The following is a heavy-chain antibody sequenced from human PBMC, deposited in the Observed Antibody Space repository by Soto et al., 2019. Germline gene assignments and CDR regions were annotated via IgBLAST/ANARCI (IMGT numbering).Heavy chain of an antibody. J-gene: IGHJ4*01. D-gene: IGHD4-17*01. CDR2: IYCSGIA. CDR3: ARWYSDYVLDY. Sequence: QVQLQESGPGLVKPSETLSLTCTGSGGSIRRYYWSWIRQPPGQGLEWIGYIYCSGIANYNPALQSRVNLSAATSKNQFSLKPSSVTAADTAVYYCARWYSDYVLDYWGHGTLVTVSS. V-gene: IGHV4-59*01. CDR1: GGSIRRYY.